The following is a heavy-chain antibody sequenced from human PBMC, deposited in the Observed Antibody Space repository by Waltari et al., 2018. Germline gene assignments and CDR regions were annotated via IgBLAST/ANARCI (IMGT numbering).Heavy chain of an antibody. Sequence: QVQLVQSGAEVKKPGASVKVSCKASGYTFSSFDINWVRQAPGQGLEWLGWMNPDNGQTGYAQKFQGRITLTRDTSISTGYLELSSLESDDTAVYYCARNLALTGDFDYWGQGTLVIVSS. V-gene: IGHV1-8*01. D-gene: IGHD1-1*01. CDR3: ARNLALTGDFDY. CDR1: GYTFSSFD. CDR2: MNPDNGQT. J-gene: IGHJ4*02.